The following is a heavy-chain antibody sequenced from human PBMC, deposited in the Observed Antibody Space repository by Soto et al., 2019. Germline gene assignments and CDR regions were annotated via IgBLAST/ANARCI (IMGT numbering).Heavy chain of an antibody. Sequence: EVQLVESGGGLVKPGGSLRLSCAASGFTFSSYSMNWVRQAPGKGLEWVSSISSSSSYIYYADSVKGRFTISRDNAKNSLYLQMNSLRAEDTAVYYCARDLDRGAIVGATVGYWGQVTLVTVSS. CDR2: ISSSSSYI. CDR3: ARDLDRGAIVGATVGY. D-gene: IGHD1-26*01. CDR1: GFTFSSYS. V-gene: IGHV3-21*01. J-gene: IGHJ4*02.